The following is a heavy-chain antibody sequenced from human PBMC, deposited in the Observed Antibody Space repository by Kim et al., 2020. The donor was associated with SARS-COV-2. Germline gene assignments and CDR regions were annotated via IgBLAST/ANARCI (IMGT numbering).Heavy chain of an antibody. Sequence: GGSLRLSCAASGFTFSSYSMNWVRQAPGKGLEWVSYISSSSSTIYYADSVKGRFTISRDNAKNSLYLQMNSLRDEDTAVYYCARDLRAIFGVVIGHAFDIWGQGTMVTVSS. D-gene: IGHD3-3*01. J-gene: IGHJ3*02. CDR1: GFTFSSYS. V-gene: IGHV3-48*02. CDR2: ISSSSSTI. CDR3: ARDLRAIFGVVIGHAFDI.